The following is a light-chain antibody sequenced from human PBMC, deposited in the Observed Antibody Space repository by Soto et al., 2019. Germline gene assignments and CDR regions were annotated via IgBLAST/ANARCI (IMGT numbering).Light chain of an antibody. V-gene: IGKV3-15*01. CDR1: QSVSSN. Sequence: EIVMTQSPATLSVSPGERATLSCRASQSVSSNLAWYLHKPGQAPRLLIYGASTRATGIPARFSGSGSGTEFTLTISSLQSEDFAVYYCQQYNNWPLTFGGGTKVEIK. CDR2: GAS. CDR3: QQYNNWPLT. J-gene: IGKJ4*01.